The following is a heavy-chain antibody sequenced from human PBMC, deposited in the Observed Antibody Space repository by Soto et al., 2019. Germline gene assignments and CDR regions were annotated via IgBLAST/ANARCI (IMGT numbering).Heavy chain of an antibody. V-gene: IGHV3-33*01. D-gene: IGHD1-26*01. CDR1: GFTFSSYG. J-gene: IGHJ4*02. Sequence: QVQLVESGGGVVQPGRSLRLSCAASGFTFSSYGMHWVRQAPGKGLEWVAVLCYDGSTKYYADSVKGRFTISRDNAKNTVDLQMNSRRAENTVVYYCASQWELGGWGQGALVTVSS. CDR2: LCYDGSTK. CDR3: ASQWELGG.